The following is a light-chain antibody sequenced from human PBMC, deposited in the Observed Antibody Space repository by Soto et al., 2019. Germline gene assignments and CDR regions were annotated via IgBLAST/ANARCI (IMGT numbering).Light chain of an antibody. CDR1: QSVSSSY. CDR2: GAS. J-gene: IGKJ3*01. CDR3: QQYGNSPLT. Sequence: EIVLTQSPGTLSLSPGERATLSCRASQSVSSSYLAWYQQKPGQAPRLLIYGASSRATGIPDRFSGSGSGTDFTLTISRLEPEDFAVYYCQQYGNSPLTFGPGTKLNIK. V-gene: IGKV3-20*01.